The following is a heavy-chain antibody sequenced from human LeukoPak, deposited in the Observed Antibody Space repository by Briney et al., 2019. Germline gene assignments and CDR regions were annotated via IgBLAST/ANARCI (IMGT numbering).Heavy chain of an antibody. J-gene: IGHJ5*02. CDR1: GSPFSSYA. CDR2: IHGDGDNI. V-gene: IGHV3-74*01. Sequence: GGSLRLSCAASGSPFSSYAMYWVRQAPGKGLVWVARIHGDGDNISYADSVRSRFTISRDNAKDTLYLHMNSLRPEDTAVYYCARAQVGAPTDLWGQGTLVTVSS. CDR3: ARAQVGAPTDL. D-gene: IGHD1-26*01.